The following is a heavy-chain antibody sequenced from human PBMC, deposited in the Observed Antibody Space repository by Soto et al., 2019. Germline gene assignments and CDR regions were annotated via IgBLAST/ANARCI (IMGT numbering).Heavy chain of an antibody. CDR1: GFTFSEYY. Sequence: QVQLVESGGGFVKPGGTLRLSCAASGFTFSEYYMSWIRQAPGKAMERVSYISSSGSTIYYADSVKGRFTISRDNAKNSLYLQMNSLRAEDTAVYYCARRGYSYGYGRSAGYYYYGMDVWGQGTTVTVSS. CDR2: ISSSGSTI. D-gene: IGHD5-18*01. CDR3: ARRGYSYGYGRSAGYYYYGMDV. J-gene: IGHJ6*02. V-gene: IGHV3-11*01.